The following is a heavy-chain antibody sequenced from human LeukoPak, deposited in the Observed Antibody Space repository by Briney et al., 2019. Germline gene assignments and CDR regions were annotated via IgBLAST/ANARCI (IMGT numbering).Heavy chain of an antibody. CDR3: AKAFHYESSGNDPNLFDY. D-gene: IGHD3-22*01. CDR1: GFTFSSYG. Sequence: PGGSLRLSCAASGFTFSSYGIHWVRQAPGKGLEWVAFIRYDGSNKYYADSVKGRFTISRDNAKNSLYLQMNSLRVEDTGIYYCAKAFHYESSGNDPNLFDYWGQGTLVTVSS. V-gene: IGHV3-30*02. J-gene: IGHJ4*02. CDR2: IRYDGSNK.